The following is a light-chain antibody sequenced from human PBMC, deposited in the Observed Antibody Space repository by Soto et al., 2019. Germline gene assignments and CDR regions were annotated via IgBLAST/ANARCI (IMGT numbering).Light chain of an antibody. CDR3: QQYGSSGT. CDR1: QSVSSNH. Sequence: DSVLTQSPGTLSLSPGERATLSCRASQSVSSNHLAWYQQKPGQAPRLLIYGASSRATGIPDRFSGSGSGTDFTLTISRLEPEDFAVYYCQQYGSSGTFGQGTKVDIK. V-gene: IGKV3-20*01. J-gene: IGKJ1*01. CDR2: GAS.